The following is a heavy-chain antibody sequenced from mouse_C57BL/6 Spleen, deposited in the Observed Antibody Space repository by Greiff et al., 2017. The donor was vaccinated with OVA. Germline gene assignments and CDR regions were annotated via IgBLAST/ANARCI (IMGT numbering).Heavy chain of an antibody. Sequence: QVQLQQSGPELVKPGASVKISCKASGYAFSSSWMNWVKQRPGKGLEWIGRIYPGDGDTNYNGKFKGKATLTADKSSSTAYMQLSSLTSEDSAVYFCAILYDGYYGYAMDYGGQGTSVTVSS. CDR1: GYAFSSSW. V-gene: IGHV1-82*01. CDR3: AILYDGYYGYAMDY. J-gene: IGHJ4*01. CDR2: IYPGDGDT. D-gene: IGHD2-3*01.